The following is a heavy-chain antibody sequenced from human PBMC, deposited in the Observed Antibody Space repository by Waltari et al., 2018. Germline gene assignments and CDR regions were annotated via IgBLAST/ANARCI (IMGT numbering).Heavy chain of an antibody. CDR2: IIPIFGTA. CDR1: GGTFSSHA. CDR3: ARGAEIAAAGTLDY. Sequence: QVQLVQSGAEVKKPGSSVKVSCKASGGTFSSHAISWARQAPGQGLEWMGEIIPIFGTANYAQKFQGRVTITTDESTSTAYMELSSPRSEDTAVYYCARGAEIAAAGTLDYWGQGTLVTVSS. D-gene: IGHD6-13*01. V-gene: IGHV1-69*05. J-gene: IGHJ4*02.